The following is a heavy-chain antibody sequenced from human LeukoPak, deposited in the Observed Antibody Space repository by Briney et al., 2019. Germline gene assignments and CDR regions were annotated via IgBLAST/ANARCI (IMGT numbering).Heavy chain of an antibody. J-gene: IGHJ4*02. CDR3: AIRGYSGYDFQTFDY. D-gene: IGHD5-12*01. V-gene: IGHV4-34*01. Sequence: SETLSLTCAVYGGSFSGYYWSWIRQPPGKGLEWIGEINHSGSTNYNPSLKSRVTISVDTSKNQFSLKLSSVTAADTAVYYCAIRGYSGYDFQTFDYWGQGTLVTVSS. CDR1: GGSFSGYY. CDR2: INHSGST.